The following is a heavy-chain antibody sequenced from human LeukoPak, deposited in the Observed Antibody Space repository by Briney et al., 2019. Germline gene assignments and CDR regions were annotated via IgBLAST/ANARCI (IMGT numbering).Heavy chain of an antibody. J-gene: IGHJ4*02. V-gene: IGHV4-59*01. CDR3: ARAGEWGLLPFPFDY. CDR1: GGSISSYY. CDR2: IYYSGST. Sequence: PSETLSLTCTVSGGSISSYYWSWIRQPPGKGLEWIGYIYYSGSTNYNPSLKSRVTISVDTSKNQFSLKLSSVTAADTAVYYCARAGEWGLLPFPFDYWGQGTLVTVSS. D-gene: IGHD1-26*01.